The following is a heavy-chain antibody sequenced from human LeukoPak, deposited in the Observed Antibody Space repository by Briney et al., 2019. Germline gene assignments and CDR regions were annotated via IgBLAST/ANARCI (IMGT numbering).Heavy chain of an antibody. J-gene: IGHJ4*02. CDR1: GGTFSSYA. D-gene: IGHD2-2*02. Sequence: SVKVSCKASGGTFSSYAISWVRQAPGQGLEWMGGIIPIFGTANYAQKFQGRVTITADESTSTAYMELSSLRSEDTAVYYCARDRRGYQLLYRKLAPYFDYWGQGTLVTVSS. CDR2: IIPIFGTA. V-gene: IGHV1-69*13. CDR3: ARDRRGYQLLYRKLAPYFDY.